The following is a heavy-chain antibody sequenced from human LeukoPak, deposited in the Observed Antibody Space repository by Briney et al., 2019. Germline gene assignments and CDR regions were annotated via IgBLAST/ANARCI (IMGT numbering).Heavy chain of an antibody. D-gene: IGHD2-2*01. CDR2: INHSGST. CDR3: ARLRSGTSPDY. V-gene: IGHV4-34*01. CDR1: GGSFSGYY. Sequence: SETLSLTCAVYGGSFSGYYWSWIRQPPGKGLEWIGEINHSGSTNYNPSLKSRVTISVDTSKNQFSLKLGSVTAADTAVYYCARLRSGTSPDYWGQGTLVTVSS. J-gene: IGHJ4*02.